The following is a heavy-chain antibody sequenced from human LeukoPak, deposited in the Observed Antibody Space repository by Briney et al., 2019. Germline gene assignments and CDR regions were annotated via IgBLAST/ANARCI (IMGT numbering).Heavy chain of an antibody. CDR1: GFTFSSYA. D-gene: IGHD2-15*01. CDR3: ARARYLGYCSGGSCLHAPDY. V-gene: IGHV3-30*04. J-gene: IGHJ4*02. CDR2: ISYDGSNK. Sequence: GRSLRLSCAASGFTFSSYAMHWVRQAPGKGLEWVAVISYDGSNKYYADSVKGRFTISRDNSKNTLYLQMNSLRAEDTAVYYCARARYLGYCSGGSCLHAPDYWGQGTLVTVSS.